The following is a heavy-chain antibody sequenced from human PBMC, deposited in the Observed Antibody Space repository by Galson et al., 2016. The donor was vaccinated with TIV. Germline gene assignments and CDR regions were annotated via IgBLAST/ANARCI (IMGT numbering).Heavy chain of an antibody. D-gene: IGHD2-8*01. CDR1: GDSISGDDYY. CDR2: IYGSGSP. Sequence: TLSLTCTVSGDSISGDDYYWSWIRQNPGKGLEWIGYIYGSGSPYYNSALKRRVTMSVDTSKNQFSLKLTSMTAADTAVYYCVRETKRGVWFDPWGQGSLVTVSS. J-gene: IGHJ5*02. V-gene: IGHV4-31*03. CDR3: VRETKRGVWFDP.